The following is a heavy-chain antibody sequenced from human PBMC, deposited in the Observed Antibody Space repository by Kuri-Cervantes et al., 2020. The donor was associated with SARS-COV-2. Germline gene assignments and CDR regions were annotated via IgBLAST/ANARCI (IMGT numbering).Heavy chain of an antibody. Sequence: KVSCKGSGYSFTSYWMRWVRQMPGKGLEWMGIIYPGGADTRYSPSFQGQVTISADKSISTAYLQWSSLKASDTAMYYCARRTRYCSSTSCDIGAFDIWGQGTMVTVSS. V-gene: IGHV5-51*01. CDR3: ARRTRYCSSTSCDIGAFDI. CDR2: IYPGGADT. CDR1: GYSFTSYW. D-gene: IGHD2-2*02. J-gene: IGHJ3*02.